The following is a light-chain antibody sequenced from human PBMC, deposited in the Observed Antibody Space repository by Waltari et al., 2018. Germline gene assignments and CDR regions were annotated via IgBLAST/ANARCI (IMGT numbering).Light chain of an antibody. Sequence: DIQMTQSPLSLSASVGDRVTITCRARQTISKYLNWYQQKPGKVPKLLIHAASRLQSGVPSRFSGSGSETEFTLTINSLQLEDFAIYYCQQTYTTPTWTFGQGTRVEIK. V-gene: IGKV1-39*01. J-gene: IGKJ1*01. CDR3: QQTYTTPTWT. CDR1: QTISKY. CDR2: AAS.